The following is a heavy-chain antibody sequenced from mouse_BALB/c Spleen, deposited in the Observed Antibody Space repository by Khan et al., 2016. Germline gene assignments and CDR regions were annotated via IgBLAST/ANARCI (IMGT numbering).Heavy chain of an antibody. D-gene: IGHD2-14*01. J-gene: IGHJ3*01. CDR1: GYTFTDYS. Sequence: QIQLVQSGPELKKPGETVKISCKASGYTFTDYSMHWVKQAPGKGLKWMGWINTETGEPTYADDFKGRFAFSLETSASTAYLQINNLKNEDTATYFCAGLWVRRAWFAYWGQGTLVTVSA. V-gene: IGHV9-2-1*01. CDR3: AGLWVRRAWFAY. CDR2: INTETGEP.